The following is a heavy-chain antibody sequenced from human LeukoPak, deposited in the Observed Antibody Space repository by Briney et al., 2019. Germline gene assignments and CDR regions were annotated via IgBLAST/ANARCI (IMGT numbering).Heavy chain of an antibody. Sequence: NAGGSLSLYCSAPGFTFSSYRVNWLGQATGNGLEWVSSISSRSSYIYYVFPVKGRFTSSRDNAKNSLYLQMHNLRAEDTAVYYCARGPTISENWFDPWGQGTLVTVSS. CDR3: ARGPTISENWFDP. J-gene: IGHJ5*02. V-gene: IGHV3-21*01. CDR2: ISSRSSYI. D-gene: IGHD3-3*01. CDR1: GFTFSSYR.